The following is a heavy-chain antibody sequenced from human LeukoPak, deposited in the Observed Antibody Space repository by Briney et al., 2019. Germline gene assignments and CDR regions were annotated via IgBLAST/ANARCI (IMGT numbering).Heavy chain of an antibody. CDR1: GFTFSSYS. Sequence: GGSLRLSCAASGFTFSSYSMNWVRQAPGKGLEWVSSISSSSSYIYYADSVKGRFTISRDNAKNSLYLQMNSLRAEDTAVYYCARAQYYYGSGSYYNVQFYDYWGQGTLVTVSS. CDR3: ARAQYYYGSGSYYNVQFYDY. D-gene: IGHD3-10*01. J-gene: IGHJ4*02. V-gene: IGHV3-21*01. CDR2: ISSSSSYI.